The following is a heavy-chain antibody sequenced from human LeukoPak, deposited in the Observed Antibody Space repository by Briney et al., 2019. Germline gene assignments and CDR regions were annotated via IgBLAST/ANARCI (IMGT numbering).Heavy chain of an antibody. J-gene: IGHJ3*02. V-gene: IGHV3-21*01. CDR3: ARAPYDSTGYETPLAFDM. CDR1: GFTFNTYT. Sequence: TGGSLRLSCVASGFTFNTYTLNWVRQAPGKGLEWVSTISSSSSYIHYGASVRGRFTISRDNAKNSLYLQMGSLRAEDTAVYYCARAPYDSTGYETPLAFDMWGQGEMVTVTS. CDR2: ISSSSSYI. D-gene: IGHD3-22*01.